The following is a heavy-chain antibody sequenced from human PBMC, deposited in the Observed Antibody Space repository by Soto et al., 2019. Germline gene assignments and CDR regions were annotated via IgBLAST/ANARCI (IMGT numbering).Heavy chain of an antibody. Sequence: DVQLVESGGALVKPGVCLRLSCAASGITLSNAWMSLVRQAPGGGLEWVARILSVSDGERTDYAAPVRGRFSISRDDSKNTLQLEMNTLKTEDTGVYYCNTYDYIRGSARHRSDYWGQGPPVNVSS. CDR3: NTYDYIRGSARHRSDY. D-gene: IGHD3-16*02. V-gene: IGHV3-15*02. CDR2: ILSVSDGERT. CDR1: GITLSNAW. J-gene: IGHJ4*02.